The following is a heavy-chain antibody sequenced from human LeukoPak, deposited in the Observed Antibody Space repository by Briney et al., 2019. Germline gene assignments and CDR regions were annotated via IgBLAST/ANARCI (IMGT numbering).Heavy chain of an antibody. V-gene: IGHV1-69*06. Sequence: ASVKVSCKASGGTFSSYAISWVRQAPGQGLEWMGGIIPIFGTANYAQKFQGRVTITADKSTSTAYMELSSLRSEDTAVYYCASVVPLPEYYFDYWGQGTLVTVSS. CDR2: IIPIFGTA. D-gene: IGHD6-6*01. CDR1: GGTFSSYA. J-gene: IGHJ4*02. CDR3: ASVVPLPEYYFDY.